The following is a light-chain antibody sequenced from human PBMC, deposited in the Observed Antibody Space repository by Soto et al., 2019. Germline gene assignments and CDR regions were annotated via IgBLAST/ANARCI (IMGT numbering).Light chain of an antibody. J-gene: IGKJ4*01. CDR3: KKSYNSQLT. Sequence: QWTHSPSSVSASVVDRVTVSFRASQKIGTYLNWYQQKSGKAPKVLISDAYTLQGGVPSRFSGSGSGTDFTLTISSLQPEDSATYYCKKSYNSQLTVGGGNQVDIK. CDR2: DAY. CDR1: QKIGTY. V-gene: IGKV1-39*01.